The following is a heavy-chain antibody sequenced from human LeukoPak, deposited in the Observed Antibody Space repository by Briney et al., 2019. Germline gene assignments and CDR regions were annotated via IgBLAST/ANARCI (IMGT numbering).Heavy chain of an antibody. CDR3: AGQWLIGRLTHYFDY. D-gene: IGHD3-22*01. Sequence: GGSLRLSCAASGFTFSSYTMHWVRQAPGKGLEWVAVISDDGGQKYYADSVKGRFTISRDNSKNTLYLQMDSLRNEDTAVYYCAGQWLIGRLTHYFDYWGRGTLVTVSS. CDR1: GFTFSSYT. V-gene: IGHV3-30*04. J-gene: IGHJ4*02. CDR2: ISDDGGQK.